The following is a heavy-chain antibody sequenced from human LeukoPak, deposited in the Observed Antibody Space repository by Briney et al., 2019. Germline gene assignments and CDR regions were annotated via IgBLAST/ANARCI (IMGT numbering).Heavy chain of an antibody. CDR1: GGSISSYY. J-gene: IGHJ5*02. D-gene: IGHD2-2*01. Sequence: SETPSLTCTVSGGSISSYYWSWIRQPPGKGLEWIGYIYYSGSTNYNPSLKSRVTISVDTSKNQFSLKLSSVTAADTAVYYCARDGRYCSSTSCPSWFDPWGQGTLVTVSS. CDR2: IYYSGST. CDR3: ARDGRYCSSTSCPSWFDP. V-gene: IGHV4-59*01.